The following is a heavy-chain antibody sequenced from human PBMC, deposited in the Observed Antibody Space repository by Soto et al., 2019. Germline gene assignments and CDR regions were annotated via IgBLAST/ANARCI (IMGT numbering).Heavy chain of an antibody. Sequence: QVQLVESGGGVVQPGRSLRLSCAASGFTFSSYGMHWVRQAPGKGLEWVAVISYDGSNKYYADSVKGRFTISRDNSKNTLYLQMNSLRAEDTAVYYCANGDTIFGVVPAFDIWGQGTMVTVSS. V-gene: IGHV3-30*18. D-gene: IGHD3-3*01. J-gene: IGHJ3*02. CDR3: ANGDTIFGVVPAFDI. CDR2: ISYDGSNK. CDR1: GFTFSSYG.